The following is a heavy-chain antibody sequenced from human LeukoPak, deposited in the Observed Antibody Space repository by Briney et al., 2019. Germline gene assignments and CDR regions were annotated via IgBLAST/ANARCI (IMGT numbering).Heavy chain of an antibody. D-gene: IGHD3-3*01. CDR2: IWYDGSNK. CDR1: GFTFSSYG. V-gene: IGHV3-33*01. J-gene: IGHJ4*02. CDR3: AREPHSYYDFWSGFTNQGAYFDY. Sequence: PGRSLRLSCAASGFTFSSYGMHWVRQAPGKGLEWVAVIWYDGSNKYYADSVKGRFTISRDNSKNTLYLQMNSLRAEDTAVYYCAREPHSYYDFWSGFTNQGAYFDYWGQGTLVTVSS.